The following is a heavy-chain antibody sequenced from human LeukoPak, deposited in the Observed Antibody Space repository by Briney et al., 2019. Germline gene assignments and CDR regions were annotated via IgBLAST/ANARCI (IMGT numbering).Heavy chain of an antibody. CDR1: GFTFSSCW. CDR3: ATEFSSAWYVW. J-gene: IGHJ4*02. V-gene: IGHV3-7*02. CDR2: IKEDGSEK. D-gene: IGHD6-19*01. Sequence: GGSLRLSCAASGFTFSSCWMSWVRQAPGKGLEWVANIKEDGSEKYYVDSVKGRFTISRDNAKNSLDLLLNSLRVEDTAVYYCATEFSSAWYVWWGQGTLVTVSS.